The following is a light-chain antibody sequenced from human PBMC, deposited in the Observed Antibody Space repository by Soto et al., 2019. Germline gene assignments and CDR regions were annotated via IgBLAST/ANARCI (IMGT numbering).Light chain of an antibody. CDR2: DVT. J-gene: IGLJ1*01. CDR3: CSYAGSSYYV. Sequence: QTVLTEPRSVSGSPGQSVAISCTGTSSDVGGYNYVSWYQQHPGKAPKLIIYDVTKRPSGVPDRFSGSSSGNTASLTISGLQAEDEADYFCCSYAGSSYYVFGTATKV. CDR1: SSDVGGYNY. V-gene: IGLV2-11*01.